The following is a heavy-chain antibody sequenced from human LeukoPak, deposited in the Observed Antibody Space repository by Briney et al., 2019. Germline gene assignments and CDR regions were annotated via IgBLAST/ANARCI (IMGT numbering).Heavy chain of an antibody. CDR1: GYTLTELS. CDR3: ATYYYDSSGYQVPFDY. V-gene: IGHV1-24*01. CDR2: FDPEDGEK. Sequence: ASVKVSCKVSGYTLTELSMHWVRQAPGKGLEWMGGFDPEDGEKIYAQKFQGRVTMTEDTSTDTAYMELSSLRSEDTAVYYCATYYYDSSGYQVPFDYWGQGTLVTVSS. J-gene: IGHJ4*02. D-gene: IGHD3-22*01.